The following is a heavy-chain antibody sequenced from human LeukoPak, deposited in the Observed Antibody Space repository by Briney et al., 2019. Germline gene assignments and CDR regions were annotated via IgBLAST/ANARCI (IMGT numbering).Heavy chain of an antibody. CDR3: ARAPGLYYYGSGEGY. V-gene: IGHV4-31*03. CDR1: GGSISSGGYY. D-gene: IGHD3-10*01. CDR2: IYYSGST. Sequence: SQTLSLTCTVSGGSISSGGYYWSWIRQHPGKGLEWIGYIYYSGSTYYNPSLKSRVTISVETSKNQFSLKLSSVAASDTAVYYCARAPGLYYYGSGEGYWGQGTLVTVSS. J-gene: IGHJ4*02.